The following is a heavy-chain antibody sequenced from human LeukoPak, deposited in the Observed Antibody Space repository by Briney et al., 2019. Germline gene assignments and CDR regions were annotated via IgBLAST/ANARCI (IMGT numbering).Heavy chain of an antibody. CDR1: GGPIGSYY. D-gene: IGHD5-24*01. J-gene: IGHJ3*01. CDR3: AREKSPERKTWLQLGAFDV. CDR2: IYYSGNT. Sequence: SETLSLTCTVSGGPIGSYYWTWIRQPPGKGLEWIGYIYYSGNTNYNPSLKSRVTLSIDTSKNQLSFQLTSVTAADTAVYYCAREKSPERKTWLQLGAFDVWGQGTVVTVSS. V-gene: IGHV4-59*01.